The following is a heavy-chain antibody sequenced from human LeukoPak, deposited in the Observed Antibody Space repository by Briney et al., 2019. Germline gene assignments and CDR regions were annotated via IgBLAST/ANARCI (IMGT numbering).Heavy chain of an antibody. CDR2: IYHSGST. CDR1: DYSISSGYY. D-gene: IGHD3-10*01. CDR3: ARDLNYYGSGSYYNWSGWFDP. Sequence: SETLSLTCTVSDYSISSGYYWGWIRQPPGKGLEWIGSIYHSGSTYYNPSLKSRVTISVDTSKNQFSLKLSSVTAADTAVYYCARDLNYYGSGSYYNWSGWFDPWGQGTLVTVSS. J-gene: IGHJ5*02. V-gene: IGHV4-38-2*02.